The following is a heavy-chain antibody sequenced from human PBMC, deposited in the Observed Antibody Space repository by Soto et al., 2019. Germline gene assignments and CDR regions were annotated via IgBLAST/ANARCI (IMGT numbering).Heavy chain of an antibody. CDR2: ISSSSSYI. CDR1: GLTFSSYS. J-gene: IGHJ3*02. CDR3: ARDPNSSGYYDAFDI. V-gene: IGHV3-21*01. D-gene: IGHD3-22*01. Sequence: GGSLRLSCAASGLTFSSYSMNWVRQAPGKGLEWVSSISSSSSYIYYADSVKGRFTISRDNAKNSLYLQMNSLRAEDTAVYYCARDPNSSGYYDAFDIWGQGTMVTVSS.